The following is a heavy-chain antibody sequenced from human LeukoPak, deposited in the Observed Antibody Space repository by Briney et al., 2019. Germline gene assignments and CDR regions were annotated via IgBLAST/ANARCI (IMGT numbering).Heavy chain of an antibody. CDR1: GGTFSSYA. D-gene: IGHD3-10*01. J-gene: IGHJ5*02. Sequence: ASVKVSCKASGGTFSSYAISWVRRAPGQGLEWMGRIIPILGIANYAQKFQGRVTITADKSTSTAYMELSSLRSEDTAVYYCASYTGLKLLWFGEAWGYNWFDPWGQGTLVTVSS. V-gene: IGHV1-69*04. CDR2: IIPILGIA. CDR3: ASYTGLKLLWFGEAWGYNWFDP.